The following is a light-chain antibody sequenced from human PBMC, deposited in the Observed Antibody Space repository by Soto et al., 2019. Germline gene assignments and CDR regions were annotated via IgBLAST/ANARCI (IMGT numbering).Light chain of an antibody. CDR3: QQYDSWPPLFT. J-gene: IGKJ3*01. CDR1: QRISSN. Sequence: PGARATLSCRASQRISSNLAWYQQRPGQAPRLLVYGASTRATGIPARFSGSGSGTEFTLTISSLQSEDFAVYYCQQYDSWPPLFTFCPGTKVDRK. V-gene: IGKV3-15*01. CDR2: GAS.